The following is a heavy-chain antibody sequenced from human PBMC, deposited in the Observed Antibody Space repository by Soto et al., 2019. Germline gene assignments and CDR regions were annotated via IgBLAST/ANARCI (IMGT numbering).Heavy chain of an antibody. CDR3: ARHGNTVTTGYYYGMDV. D-gene: IGHD4-17*01. V-gene: IGHV4-39*01. Sequence: PSETLSLTCTVSGASISSSNYYWGWIRQPPGRGLEWIGTMYYSGRTYYNPSLKSRVTTSVDTSKNQFSLKLSAVTATDTAVYYCARHGNTVTTGYYYGMDVWGQGTTV. CDR2: MYYSGRT. J-gene: IGHJ6*02. CDR1: GASISSSNYY.